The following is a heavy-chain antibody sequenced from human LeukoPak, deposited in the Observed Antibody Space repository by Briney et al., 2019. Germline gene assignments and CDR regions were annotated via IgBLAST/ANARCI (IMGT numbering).Heavy chain of an antibody. D-gene: IGHD3-3*01. CDR2: ISAYDGNT. Sequence: ASVKVSCKASGYTFTSYGISWVRQAPGQGLEWMGWISAYDGNTNYAQKLQGRVTMTTDTSTSTAYMELRSLRSDDTAVYYCARGPDHYDFWSGSLHFDPWGQGTLVTVSS. CDR3: ARGPDHYDFWSGSLHFDP. J-gene: IGHJ5*02. V-gene: IGHV1-18*01. CDR1: GYTFTSYG.